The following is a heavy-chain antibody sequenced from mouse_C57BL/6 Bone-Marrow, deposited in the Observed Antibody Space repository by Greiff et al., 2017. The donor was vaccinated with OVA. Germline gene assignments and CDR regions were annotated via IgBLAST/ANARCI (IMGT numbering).Heavy chain of an antibody. CDR2: ISSGSSTI. CDR3: AREGGTY. Sequence: EVKLMESGGGLVKPGGSLKLSCAASGFTFSDYGMHWVRQAPEKGLEWVAYISSGSSTIYYADTVKGRFTISRDNAKNTLFLQMTSLGSEDTAMYYCAREGGTYWGQGTTLTVSS. V-gene: IGHV5-17*01. J-gene: IGHJ2*01. CDR1: GFTFSDYG. D-gene: IGHD3-3*01.